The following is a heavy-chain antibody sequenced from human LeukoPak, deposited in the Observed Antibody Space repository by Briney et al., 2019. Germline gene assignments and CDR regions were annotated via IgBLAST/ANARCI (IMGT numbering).Heavy chain of an antibody. CDR1: GFTFSSYS. D-gene: IGHD6-19*01. J-gene: IGHJ4*02. V-gene: IGHV3-21*01. Sequence: GGSLRLSCAASGFTFSSYSMNWVRQAPGKGLEWVSSISSSSSYIYYADSVKGQFTISRDNAKNSLYLQMNSLRAEDTAVYYCARDGGIAVAGYLDYWGQGTLVTVSS. CDR2: ISSSSSYI. CDR3: ARDGGIAVAGYLDY.